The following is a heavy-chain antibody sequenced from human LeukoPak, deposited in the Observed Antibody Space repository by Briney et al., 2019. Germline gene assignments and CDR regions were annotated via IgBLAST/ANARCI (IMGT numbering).Heavy chain of an antibody. D-gene: IGHD5-18*01. CDR3: ARGGPFIQLYAFDY. CDR2: INHSGST. CDR1: GGSFSGYY. J-gene: IGHJ4*02. V-gene: IGHV4-34*01. Sequence: SETLSLTCAVYGGSFSGYYGSWIRQPPGKGLEWIGEINHSGSTNYNPSLKSRVTISVDTSKNQFSLKLSSVTAADTAVYYCARGGPFIQLYAFDYWGQGPLVTVSS.